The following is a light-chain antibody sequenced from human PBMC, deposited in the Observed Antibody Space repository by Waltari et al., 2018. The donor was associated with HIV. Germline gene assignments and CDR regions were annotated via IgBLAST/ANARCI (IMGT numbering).Light chain of an antibody. CDR2: KHF. V-gene: IGLV1-47*01. CDR1: YSNIGNDT. Sequence: QSVLTQPPSASGAPGQRVTISCSGRYSNIGNDTVYWFQHLPGTAPRLLIFKHFYRPSRVPDPFYGSKYGTTASLAISGLRSEDEADYYCTGWDASLSEYVFGTGTRVNVL. J-gene: IGLJ1*01. CDR3: TGWDASLSEYV.